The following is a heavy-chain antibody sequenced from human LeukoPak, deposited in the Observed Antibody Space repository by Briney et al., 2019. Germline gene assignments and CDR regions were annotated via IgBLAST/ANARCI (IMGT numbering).Heavy chain of an antibody. V-gene: IGHV3-21*01. CDR2: ISSSSSYI. D-gene: IGHD3-3*01. Sequence: GGSLRLSCAASGFTFSSYAMSWVRQAPGKGLEWVSSISSSSSYIYYADSVKGRFTISRDNAKNSLYLQMNSLRAEDTAVYYCARVSSTIFGVVIIPLDVWGKGTTVTVSS. J-gene: IGHJ6*04. CDR1: GFTFSSYA. CDR3: ARVSSTIFGVVIIPLDV.